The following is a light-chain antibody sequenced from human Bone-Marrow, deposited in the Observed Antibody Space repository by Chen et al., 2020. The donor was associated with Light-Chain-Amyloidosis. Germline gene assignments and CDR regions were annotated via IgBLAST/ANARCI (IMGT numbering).Light chain of an antibody. Sequence: QSALTQPASESGSPGQSITISCTGTSSDVGGDNHVSWYQQYPDKAPKLMIYEVTNRPSWVPDRFSGSKSDNTASLTISGLQTEDEADYFCSSYTITNTLVFGSGTRVTVL. CDR3: SSYTITNTLV. CDR2: EVT. V-gene: IGLV2-14*01. J-gene: IGLJ1*01. CDR1: SSDVGGDNH.